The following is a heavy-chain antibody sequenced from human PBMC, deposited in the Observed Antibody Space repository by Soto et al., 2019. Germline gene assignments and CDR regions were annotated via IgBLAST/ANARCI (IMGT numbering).Heavy chain of an antibody. CDR1: GFTFSDYY. J-gene: IGHJ5*02. CDR3: ARWNGGFDP. D-gene: IGHD1-1*01. Sequence: EEQLVESGGGLVQPGGSLRLSCAASGFTFSDYYMSWVRQAPGKGLEWVANINQDGSAKSYVDSVRGRFTISRDNGKNSLSLQMDSLRADDTAVYYCARWNGGFDPWGQGTLVNVSS. CDR2: INQDGSAK. V-gene: IGHV3-7*05.